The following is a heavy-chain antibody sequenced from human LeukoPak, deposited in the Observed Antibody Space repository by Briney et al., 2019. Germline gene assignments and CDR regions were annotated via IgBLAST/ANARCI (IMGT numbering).Heavy chain of an antibody. CDR2: IYYSGST. D-gene: IGHD2-2*01. Sequence: SETLSLTCTVSGGSISSYYWSWIRQPPGKGLEWIGYIYYSGSTNYNPSLKSRVTISVDTSKNQFSLKLSSVTAADTAVYYCARQGIHCSSTSCYGDWFDPWGQGTLVTVSS. J-gene: IGHJ5*02. CDR3: ARQGIHCSSTSCYGDWFDP. CDR1: GGSISSYY. V-gene: IGHV4-59*08.